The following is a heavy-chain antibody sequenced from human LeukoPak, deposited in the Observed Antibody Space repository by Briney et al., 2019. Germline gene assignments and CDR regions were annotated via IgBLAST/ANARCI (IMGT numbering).Heavy chain of an antibody. V-gene: IGHV3-48*03. Sequence: AGGSLRLSCAASGFTFSSYEMNWVRQAPGKGLEWVSYISSSGSTIYYADSVKGRFTISRDNAKNSLYLQMNSLRADDTAVYYCARERDGYNDYWGQGTLVTVSS. J-gene: IGHJ4*02. CDR2: ISSSGSTI. CDR1: GFTFSSYE. D-gene: IGHD5-24*01. CDR3: ARERDGYNDY.